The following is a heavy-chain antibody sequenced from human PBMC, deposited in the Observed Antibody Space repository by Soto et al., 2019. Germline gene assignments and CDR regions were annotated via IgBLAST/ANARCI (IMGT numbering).Heavy chain of an antibody. CDR3: ARVFGFGGMDV. V-gene: IGHV4-59*12. D-gene: IGHD3-10*01. Sequence: TSETLPHTCTVSGGSIISYYWSWIRQPPGKGLEWIGYIYYSGSTYYNPSLKSRVTISVDTSKNQFSLKLSSVTAADTAVYYCARVFGFGGMDVWGQGTTVTVSS. J-gene: IGHJ6*02. CDR1: GGSIISYY. CDR2: IYYSGST.